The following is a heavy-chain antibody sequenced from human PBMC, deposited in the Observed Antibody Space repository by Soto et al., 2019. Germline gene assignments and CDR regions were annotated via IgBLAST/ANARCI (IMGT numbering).Heavy chain of an antibody. V-gene: IGHV4-59*01. J-gene: IGHJ5*02. D-gene: IGHD3-3*01. CDR1: GGSISSYY. CDR3: ARGLRFLEWFSWFDP. Sequence: PSETLSLTCPVSGGSISSYYLGWIRQPPGKGLEWIGYIYYSGSTNYNPSLKSRVTISVDTSKNQFSLKLSSVTAADTAVYYCARGLRFLEWFSWFDPWGQGTLVTVSS. CDR2: IYYSGST.